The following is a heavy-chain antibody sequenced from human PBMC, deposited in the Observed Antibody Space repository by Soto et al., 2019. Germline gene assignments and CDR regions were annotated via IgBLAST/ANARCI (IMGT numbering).Heavy chain of an antibody. CDR3: TRTLTFGGVIYFDY. V-gene: IGHV1-2*02. D-gene: IGHD3-16*01. Sequence: AASVKVSCKASGYTFTGYYIHWVRQAPGQGLEWMGWINPNSGGRSYAQKFQGRVTMTRDTSVSTAYMELSSLRYDDTAVYYCTRTLTFGGVIYFDYWSQGTLVTVSS. CDR1: GYTFTGYY. CDR2: INPNSGGR. J-gene: IGHJ4*02.